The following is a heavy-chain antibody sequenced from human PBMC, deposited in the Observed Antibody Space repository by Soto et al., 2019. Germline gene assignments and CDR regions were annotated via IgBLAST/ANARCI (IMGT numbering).Heavy chain of an antibody. V-gene: IGHV1-18*01. CDR1: GYTFTRYG. J-gene: IGHJ6*02. D-gene: IGHD3-16*01. Sequence: ASVKVSCKASGYTFTRYGIGWARQAPGQGLEWMGWINPYNGNTNYAQNVQGRVTLTTDTSTSTAYMELRSLRSNATAIYYCAMVDVYVTPSPQDVWGQGTTVTVSS. CDR2: INPYNGNT. CDR3: AMVDVYVTPSPQDV.